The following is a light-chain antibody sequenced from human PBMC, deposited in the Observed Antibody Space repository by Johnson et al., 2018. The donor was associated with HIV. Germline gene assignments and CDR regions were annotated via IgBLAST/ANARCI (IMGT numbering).Light chain of an antibody. CDR1: SSNIGNNY. CDR3: GTWDSGLSGGLYL. J-gene: IGLJ1*01. Sequence: SVLAQPPSVSAAPGQKVTISCSGSSSNIGNNYVSWYQQLPGTAPKLLIYDNNKRPSGIPDRFSGSKSGTSATLGITGLQTGAEADYYCGTWDSGLSGGLYLFGTGTKVTVL. CDR2: DNN. V-gene: IGLV1-51*01.